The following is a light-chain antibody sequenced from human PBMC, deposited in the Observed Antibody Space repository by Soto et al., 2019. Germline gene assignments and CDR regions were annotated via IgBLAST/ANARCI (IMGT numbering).Light chain of an antibody. J-gene: IGKJ5*01. CDR1: QDIGNF. CDR3: QQANSFPIT. CDR2: AAS. V-gene: IGKV1-12*01. Sequence: ILMTQSPSSLSAFVGDRVTITCRASQDIGNFLAWYQQKPGKAPNLLIYAASSLQSGVPSRFSGSESGTDFTLTISSLQPEDCAIYFCQQANSFPITFGQGTRLEIK.